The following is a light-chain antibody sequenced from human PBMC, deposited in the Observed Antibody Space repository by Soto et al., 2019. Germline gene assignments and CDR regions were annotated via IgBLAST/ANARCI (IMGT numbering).Light chain of an antibody. Sequence: EIVMTQSPPTLSASPGERATLSCRASQSISRNLAWFQQKPGQAPSLLIFGASTRAAGIPARFSGSGSGTEFTLTISGLQSEDFAVYFCHQYENWPKTFGQGTKVDLK. J-gene: IGKJ1*01. V-gene: IGKV3-15*01. CDR3: HQYENWPKT. CDR2: GAS. CDR1: QSISRN.